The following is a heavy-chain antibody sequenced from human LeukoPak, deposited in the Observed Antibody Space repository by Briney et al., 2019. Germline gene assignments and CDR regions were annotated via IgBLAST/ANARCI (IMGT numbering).Heavy chain of an antibody. V-gene: IGHV1-69*01. CDR2: IIPMFGTA. J-gene: IGHJ4*02. CDR1: GGTFSNYA. CDR3: ASLTGGYLG. Sequence: SVNVSCKASGGTFSNYAISWVRQAPGQGLEYMGGIIPMFGTAGYAQKFQGRVTITADESTSTAYMELSSLRSDDTAMYYCASLTGGYLGWGQGTLVTVSS. D-gene: IGHD7-27*01.